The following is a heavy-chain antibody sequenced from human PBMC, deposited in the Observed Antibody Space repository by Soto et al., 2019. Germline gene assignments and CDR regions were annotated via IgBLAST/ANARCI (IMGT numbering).Heavy chain of an antibody. CDR2: ISAYNGNT. Sequence: ASVKVSCKASGYTFTSYGISWVRQAPGQGLEWMGWISAYNGNTNYAQKLQGRVTMTTDTSTSTAYMELRSLRSDDTAVYYCARNWLQQWLGTVYYDSSGYYCYFDCWGQGTLVTVSS. J-gene: IGHJ4*02. CDR1: GYTFTSYG. D-gene: IGHD3-22*01. V-gene: IGHV1-18*01. CDR3: ARNWLQQWLGTVYYDSSGYYCYFDC.